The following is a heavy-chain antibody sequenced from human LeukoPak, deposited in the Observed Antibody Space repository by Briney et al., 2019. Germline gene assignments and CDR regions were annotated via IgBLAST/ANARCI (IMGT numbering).Heavy chain of an antibody. CDR2: ISGSGGST. CDR3: AKEQDKTYYYGSGSYSFDY. J-gene: IGHJ4*02. CDR1: GFTFSSYG. D-gene: IGHD3-10*01. V-gene: IGHV3-23*01. Sequence: PGGSLRLSCAASGFTFSSYGMSWVRQAPGKGLEWVSAISGSGGSTCYADSVKGRFTISRDNSKNTRYLQMNSLRAEDTAVYYCAKEQDKTYYYGSGSYSFDYWGQGTLVTVSS.